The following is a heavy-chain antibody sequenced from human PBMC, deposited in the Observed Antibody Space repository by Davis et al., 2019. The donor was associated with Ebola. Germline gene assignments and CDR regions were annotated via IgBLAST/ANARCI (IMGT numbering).Heavy chain of an antibody. CDR3: AKEHLRYFDWFVGGFDY. V-gene: IGHV3-23*01. CDR2: ISGSGGST. Sequence: GESLKISCTASGFTFGDYAMSWVRQAPGKGLEWVSAISGSGGSTYYADSVKGRFTISRDNSKNTLYLQMNSLRAEDTAVYYCAKEHLRYFDWFVGGFDYWGQGTLVTVSS. J-gene: IGHJ4*02. D-gene: IGHD3-9*01. CDR1: GFTFGDYA.